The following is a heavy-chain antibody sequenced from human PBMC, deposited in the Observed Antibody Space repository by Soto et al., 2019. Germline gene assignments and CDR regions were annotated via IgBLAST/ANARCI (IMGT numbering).Heavy chain of an antibody. V-gene: IGHV3-30-3*01. J-gene: IGHJ6*02. CDR2: ISYVGGNK. Sequence: GGSLSLSCAASGFTFSSNAMHWVRQAPGKGLEWVAVISYVGGNKYYADSVKGRFTISRDNSKDTLYLQMNSLRAEDTAVYDCARDRSPMAPYSYYYYGMDVWGQGTAVTVSS. CDR3: ARDRSPMAPYSYYYYGMDV. D-gene: IGHD3-10*01. CDR1: GFTFSSNA.